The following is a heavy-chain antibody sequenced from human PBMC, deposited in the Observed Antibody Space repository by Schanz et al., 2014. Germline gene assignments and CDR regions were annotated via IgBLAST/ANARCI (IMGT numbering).Heavy chain of an antibody. J-gene: IGHJ4*02. CDR3: ARSVGMVRRYFDS. CDR2: DYHSGGT. D-gene: IGHD5-18*01. V-gene: IGHV4-4*02. Sequence: QVQLQESGPGLVKPSGTLSLTCAVSGGSISNANWWSWVRQPPGKGLQWIGEDYHSGGTNYNPSLKSRVTISLDGAKNRFSLGLNSVTAADTAVYYCARSVGMVRRYFDSWGQGNLVTVSS. CDR1: GGSISNANW.